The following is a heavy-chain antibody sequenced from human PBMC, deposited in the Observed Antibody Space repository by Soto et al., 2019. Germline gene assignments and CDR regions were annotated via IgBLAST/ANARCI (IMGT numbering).Heavy chain of an antibody. V-gene: IGHV3-23*01. CDR3: VKDSSCISTSCYGGN. J-gene: IGHJ4*02. D-gene: IGHD2-2*01. CDR2: ISGSGNNA. CDR1: GFIFTNYA. Sequence: GGSLRLSCAASGFIFTNYAMSWVRQAPGKGLEWVSGISGSGNNANYADSVKGRFTISRDNSKNTLYLQMNSLRAEDTALYYCVKDSSCISTSCYGGNWGQGNLVTVSS.